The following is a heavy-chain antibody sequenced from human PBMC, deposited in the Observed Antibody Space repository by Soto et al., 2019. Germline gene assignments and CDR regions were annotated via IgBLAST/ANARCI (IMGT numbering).Heavy chain of an antibody. CDR2: ISAHNGNT. CDR3: ARGRYGDY. V-gene: IGHV1-18*01. Sequence: QVHQVQSGAEVKKPGASVKVSCQASGYAFTTYGITWVRQAPGQGLEWMGWISAHNGNTNYAQKLQGIVNVTRNTSTSTAYMELRSLRSDDTAVYYCARGRYGDYWGQGALVTVSS. CDR1: GYAFTTYG. D-gene: IGHD1-1*01. J-gene: IGHJ4*02.